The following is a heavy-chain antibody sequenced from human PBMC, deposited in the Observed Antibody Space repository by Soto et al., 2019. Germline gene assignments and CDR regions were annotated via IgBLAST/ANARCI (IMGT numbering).Heavy chain of an antibody. Sequence: PSETLSLACTVSGGSISSSSYYWGWIRQPPGKGLEWIGSIFYSGSTYYNPSLKSRVTISVDTSKNQFSLKLSSVTAADTAVYYCARHLTYCSAGSCYSDFPYYGMDVWGQVTAVT. CDR1: GGSISSSSYY. CDR3: ARHLTYCSAGSCYSDFPYYGMDV. J-gene: IGHJ6*02. CDR2: IFYSGST. V-gene: IGHV4-39*01. D-gene: IGHD2-15*01.